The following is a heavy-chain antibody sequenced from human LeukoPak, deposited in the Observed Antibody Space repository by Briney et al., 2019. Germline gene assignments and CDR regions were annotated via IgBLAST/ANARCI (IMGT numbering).Heavy chain of an antibody. CDR2: INPNSGGT. CDR1: GYTFTGYY. V-gene: IGHV1-2*02. D-gene: IGHD2-21*02. Sequence: ASVKVSCTASGYTFTGYYMHWVRQAPGQGLEWMGWINPNSGGTNYAQKFQGRVTMTRDTSISTAYMELSRLRSDDTAAYYCASVMVTAVAFDIWGQGTMVTVSS. CDR3: ASVMVTAVAFDI. J-gene: IGHJ3*02.